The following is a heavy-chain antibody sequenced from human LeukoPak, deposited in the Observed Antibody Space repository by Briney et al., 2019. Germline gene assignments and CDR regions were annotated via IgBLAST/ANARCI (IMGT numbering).Heavy chain of an antibody. CDR2: IYYSGST. CDR3: AYSSSWYYSWFDP. J-gene: IGHJ5*02. Sequence: SETLSLTCTVSGGSISSYYWSWIRQPPGKGLEWIGYIYYSGSTNYNPSLKSRVTISVDTSKNQFSLKLSSVTAADTAVYYCAYSSSWYYSWFDPWGQGTLVTVSS. D-gene: IGHD6-13*01. V-gene: IGHV4-59*01. CDR1: GGSISSYY.